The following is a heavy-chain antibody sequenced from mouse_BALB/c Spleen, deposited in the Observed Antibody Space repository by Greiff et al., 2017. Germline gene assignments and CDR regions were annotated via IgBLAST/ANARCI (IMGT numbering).Heavy chain of an antibody. CDR3: ARGENYGNPWFAY. CDR1: GFTFSSYA. J-gene: IGHJ3*01. CDR2: ISSGGST. D-gene: IGHD2-1*01. Sequence: EVQRVESGGGLVKPGGSLKLSCAASGFTFSSYAMSWVRQTPEKRLEWVASISSGGSTYYPDSVKGRFTISRDNARNILYLQMSSLRSEDTAMYYCARGENYGNPWFAYWGQGTLVTVSA. V-gene: IGHV5-6-5*01.